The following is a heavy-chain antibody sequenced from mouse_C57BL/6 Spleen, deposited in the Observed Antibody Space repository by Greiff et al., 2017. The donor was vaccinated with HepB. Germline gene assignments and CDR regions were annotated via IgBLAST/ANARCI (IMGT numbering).Heavy chain of an antibody. V-gene: IGHV5-9-1*02. CDR1: GFTFSSYA. CDR3: TRDQGDDGYLWYFDV. Sequence: EVKLVESGEGLVKPGGSLKLSCAASGFTFSSYAMSWVRQTPEKRLEWVAYISSGGDYIYYADTVKGRFTISRDNARNTLYLQMSSLKSEDTAMYYCTRDQGDDGYLWYFDVWGTGTTVTVSS. CDR2: ISSGGDYI. D-gene: IGHD2-3*01. J-gene: IGHJ1*03.